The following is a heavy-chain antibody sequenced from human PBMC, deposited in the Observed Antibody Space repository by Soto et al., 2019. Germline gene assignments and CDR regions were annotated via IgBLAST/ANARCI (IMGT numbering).Heavy chain of an antibody. CDR3: ANPHGATVTTSWYFDL. J-gene: IGHJ2*01. V-gene: IGHV3-23*01. D-gene: IGHD4-17*01. CDR2: ISGSGGST. CDR1: GFTFSSYA. Sequence: PGGSLRLSCAASGFTFSSYAMSWVRQAPGKGLEWVSAISGSGGSTYYADSVKGRFTISRDNSKNTLYLQMNSLRAEDTAVYYCANPHGATVTTSWYFDLWGRGTLVTVSS.